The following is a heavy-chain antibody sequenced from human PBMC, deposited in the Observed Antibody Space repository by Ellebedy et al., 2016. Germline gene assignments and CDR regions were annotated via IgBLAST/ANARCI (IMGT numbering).Heavy chain of an antibody. Sequence: SETLSLTCTVSGGSISSYYWSWIRQPPGKGLEWIGYIYYSGSTNYNPSLKSRVTISVDTSKNQFSLKLSSVTAADTAVYYCAGSSSPRDWFDPWGQGTLVTVSS. CDR3: AGSSSPRDWFDP. CDR2: IYYSGST. V-gene: IGHV4-59*08. J-gene: IGHJ5*02. CDR1: GGSISSYY. D-gene: IGHD6-13*01.